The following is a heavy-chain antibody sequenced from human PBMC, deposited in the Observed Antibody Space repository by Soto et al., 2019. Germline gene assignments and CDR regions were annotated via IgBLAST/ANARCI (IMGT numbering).Heavy chain of an antibody. V-gene: IGHV1-18*01. Sequence: QVQLVQSGAEVKKPGASVKVSCKASGYIFINYGIGWVRQAPGQGLEWMGWINSYNGNTNSAQKLQSRVTMTTDTSTNTAYMELRSLTADDTAVYYCARSAGVVDGDDYWGQGTLVTVSS. D-gene: IGHD3-10*01. J-gene: IGHJ4*02. CDR2: INSYNGNT. CDR1: GYIFINYG. CDR3: ARSAGVVDGDDY.